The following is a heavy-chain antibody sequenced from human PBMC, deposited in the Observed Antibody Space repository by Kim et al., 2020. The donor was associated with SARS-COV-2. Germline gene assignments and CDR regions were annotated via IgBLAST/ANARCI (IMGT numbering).Heavy chain of an antibody. Sequence: GGSLRLSCAASGFTFSSYEMNWVRQAPGKGLEWVSYISSSGSTIYYADSVKGRFTISRDNAKNSLYLQMNSLRAEDTAVYYCARGGRDGYNTLPHYYYYGMDVWGQGTTVTVSS. CDR2: ISSSGSTI. CDR1: GFTFSSYE. CDR3: ARGGRDGYNTLPHYYYYGMDV. D-gene: IGHD1-26*01. V-gene: IGHV3-48*03. J-gene: IGHJ6*02.